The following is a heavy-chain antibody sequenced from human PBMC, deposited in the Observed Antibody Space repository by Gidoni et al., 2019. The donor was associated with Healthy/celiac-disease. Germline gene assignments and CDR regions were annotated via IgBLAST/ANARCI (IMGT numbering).Heavy chain of an antibody. J-gene: IGHJ4*02. CDR2: IYYSGST. Sequence: QVQLHESGPGLVTPSETLSLTFTVSGGSISSYYWSWIRQPPGKGLEWIGYIYYSGSTNYNPSLKSRVTISVDTSKNQFSLKLSSVTAADTAVYYCARMGDLFDYWGQGTLVTVSS. V-gene: IGHV4-59*01. CDR3: ARMGDLFDY. CDR1: GGSISSYY.